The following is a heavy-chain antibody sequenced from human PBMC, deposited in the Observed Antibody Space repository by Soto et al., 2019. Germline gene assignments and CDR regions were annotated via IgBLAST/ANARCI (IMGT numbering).Heavy chain of an antibody. CDR2: IYYSGST. CDR1: GGSISSGDYY. D-gene: IGHD3-10*01. CDR3: ARAQGSGFLVS. J-gene: IGHJ4*02. V-gene: IGHV4-30-4*01. Sequence: QVQLQESGPGLVKPSQTLSLTCTVSGGSISSGDYYWSWIRQPPGKGLEWIGQIYYSGSTYYNPSRRSRATISPETSKNQSPLQLSSVTAADTAVYYCARAQGSGFLVSWGQGTLVTASS.